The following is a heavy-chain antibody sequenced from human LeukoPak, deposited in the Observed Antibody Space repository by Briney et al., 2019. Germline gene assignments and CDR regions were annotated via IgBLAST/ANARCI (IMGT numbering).Heavy chain of an antibody. CDR2: ISSSGSTI. V-gene: IGHV3-48*03. J-gene: IGHJ4*02. Sequence: GGSLRLSCAASGFTFSSYEMNWVRQAPGKGLEWVSYISSSGSTIYYADSVKGRFTISRDNAKNSLHLQMNSLRAEDTAVYYCARDGDDDYFDYWGQGTLVTVSS. CDR3: ARDGDDDYFDY. CDR1: GFTFSSYE. D-gene: IGHD7-27*01.